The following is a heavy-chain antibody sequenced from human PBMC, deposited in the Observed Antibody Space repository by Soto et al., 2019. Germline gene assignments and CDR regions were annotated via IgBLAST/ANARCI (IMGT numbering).Heavy chain of an antibody. J-gene: IGHJ6*02. V-gene: IGHV1-69*01. Sequence: QVQLVQSGAEVKKPGSSVTVSCKASGGTFSSYAISWVRQAPGQGLEWMGGIIPIFGTANYAQKFQGRVTLTADESTITAYMELSSMRSEDTAVYYCARWGAGSYQKRRYYYYCMDVWGQGTTVTVSS. CDR1: GGTFSSYA. CDR3: ARWGAGSYQKRRYYYYCMDV. CDR2: IIPIFGTA. D-gene: IGHD3-10*01.